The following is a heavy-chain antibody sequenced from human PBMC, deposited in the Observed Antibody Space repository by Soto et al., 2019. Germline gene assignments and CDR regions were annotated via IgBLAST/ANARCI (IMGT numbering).Heavy chain of an antibody. CDR2: IKPNAEGGAI. V-gene: IGHV3-15*01. CDR1: GFTFSSAP. J-gene: IGHJ4*02. CDR3: TTPAIPVDGTQPFNY. D-gene: IGHD6-19*01. Sequence: EVQLVESGGGFVKPGESLRLSCAASGFTFSSAPMSWVRQAPGKGLEWVGRIKPNAEGGAIDYPAPAKGRFTISRDDSKDTLYLPLNSLTVADTALYYCTTPAIPVDGTQPFNYWGQGAVVTVSS.